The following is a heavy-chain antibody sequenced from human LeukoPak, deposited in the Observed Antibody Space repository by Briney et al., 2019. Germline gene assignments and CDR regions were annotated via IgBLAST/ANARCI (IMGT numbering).Heavy chain of an antibody. CDR2: IYYSGST. D-gene: IGHD1-26*01. J-gene: IGHJ4*02. Sequence: SETLSLTCTVSGGSISSSSYYWGWIRQPPGKGLEWIGSIYYSGSTYYNPSLKSRVTISVDTSKNQFSLKLSSVTAADTAVYYCARRGGSLRDFDYWGQETLVTVSS. V-gene: IGHV4-39*01. CDR1: GGSISSSSYY. CDR3: ARRGGSLRDFDY.